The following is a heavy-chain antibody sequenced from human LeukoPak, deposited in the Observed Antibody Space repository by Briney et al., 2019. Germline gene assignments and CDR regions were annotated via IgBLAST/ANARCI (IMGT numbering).Heavy chain of an antibody. J-gene: IGHJ3*02. CDR1: GGSISSGGYY. V-gene: IGHV4-30-2*01. CDR2: IYHSGST. D-gene: IGHD6-13*01. Sequence: SETLSLTCTVSGGSISSGGYYWSWIRQPPGKGLEWIGYIYHSGSTYYSPSLKSRVTISVDRSKNQFSLKLSSVTAADTAVYYCARDRWGHSSPGLPPAFDIWGQGTMVTVSS. CDR3: ARDRWGHSSPGLPPAFDI.